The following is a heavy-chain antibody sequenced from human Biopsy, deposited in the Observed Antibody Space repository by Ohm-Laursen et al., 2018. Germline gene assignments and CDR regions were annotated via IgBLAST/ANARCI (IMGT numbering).Heavy chain of an antibody. J-gene: IGHJ6*02. CDR2: IKQDGTEK. CDR1: RFTFSRYW. V-gene: IGHV3-7*01. D-gene: IGHD3-10*01. CDR3: ASSGSGSFMKV. Sequence: SLRLSCTASRFTFSRYWMNWVRQAPGKGLEWVANIKQDGTEKYYADSVKGRFAISRDNAKNSLYLQMNSLRGDDTAVYYCASSGSGSFMKVWGQGATVTVSS.